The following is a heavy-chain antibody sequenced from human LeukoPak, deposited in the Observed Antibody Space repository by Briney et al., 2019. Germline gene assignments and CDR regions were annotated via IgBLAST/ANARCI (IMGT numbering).Heavy chain of an antibody. D-gene: IGHD6-6*01. CDR3: ARGPSIAARYDAFDI. J-gene: IGHJ3*02. V-gene: IGHV3-33*01. CDR1: GFTFSSYG. CDR2: IWYDGSNK. Sequence: GGSLRLSCAASGFTFSSYGMHWVRQAPGKGLEWVAVIWYDGSNKYYADSVKGRFTISRDNSKNTLYLQMNSLRAEDTAVYHCARGPSIAARYDAFDIWGQGTMVTVSS.